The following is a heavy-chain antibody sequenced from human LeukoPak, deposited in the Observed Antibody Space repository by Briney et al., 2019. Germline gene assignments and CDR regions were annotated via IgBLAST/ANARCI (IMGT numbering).Heavy chain of an antibody. D-gene: IGHD3-3*01. CDR3: ARERITILYYYGMDV. CDR1: GFAFSNHA. CDR2: ISYDGSNK. J-gene: IGHJ6*02. V-gene: IGHV3-30-3*01. Sequence: GGSLRLSCTASGFAFSNHAMSWVRQAPGKGLEWVAVISYDGSNKYYADSVKGRLTISRDNSKNTLYLQMNSLRAEDTAVYYCARERITILYYYGMDVWGQGTTVTVSS.